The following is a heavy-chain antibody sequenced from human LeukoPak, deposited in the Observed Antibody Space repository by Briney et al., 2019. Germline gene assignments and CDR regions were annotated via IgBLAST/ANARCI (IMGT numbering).Heavy chain of an antibody. V-gene: IGHV3-48*02. CDR1: GFTFSSYS. Sequence: GGSLRLSCAASGFTFSSYSMNWVRQAPGKGLEWVSYISSSSSTIYYADSVKGRFTISRDNAKNSLYLQMNSLRDEDTAVYYCARDSRRGYTYYYDSSGYYSTQRSYYGMDVWGQGTTVTVSS. D-gene: IGHD3-22*01. CDR2: ISSSSSTI. CDR3: ARDSRRGYTYYYDSSGYYSTQRSYYGMDV. J-gene: IGHJ6*02.